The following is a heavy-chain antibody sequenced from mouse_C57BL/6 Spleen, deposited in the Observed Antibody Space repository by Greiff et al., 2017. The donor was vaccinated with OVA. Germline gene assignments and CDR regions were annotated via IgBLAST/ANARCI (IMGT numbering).Heavy chain of an antibody. CDR2: INYDGSST. Sequence: EVHLVESEGGLVQPGSSMKLSCTASGFTFSDYYMAWVRQVPEKGLEWVANINYDGSSTYYLDSLKSRFIISRDNAKNILYLQMSSLKSEDTATYYCARDPDGYAMDYWGQGTSVTVSS. V-gene: IGHV5-16*01. CDR1: GFTFSDYY. CDR3: ARDPDGYAMDY. J-gene: IGHJ4*01.